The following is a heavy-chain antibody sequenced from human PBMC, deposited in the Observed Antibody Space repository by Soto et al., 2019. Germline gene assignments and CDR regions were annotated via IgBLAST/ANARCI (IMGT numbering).Heavy chain of an antibody. CDR2: IYYSGST. Sequence: SETLSLTCTVSCGSISSYYWSWIRQPPGKGLEWIGYIYYSGSTDYNPSLKSRVTISVDTSKNQFSLKLSSVTAADTAVYYCARVKRTTFNWFDPWGQGTLVTVSS. J-gene: IGHJ5*02. CDR3: ARVKRTTFNWFDP. CDR1: CGSISSYY. V-gene: IGHV4-59*01. D-gene: IGHD1-1*01.